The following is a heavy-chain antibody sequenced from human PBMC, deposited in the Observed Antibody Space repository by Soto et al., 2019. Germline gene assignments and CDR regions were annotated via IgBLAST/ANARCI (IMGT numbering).Heavy chain of an antibody. CDR1: GGSISSSSYY. CDR2: IYYSGST. J-gene: IGHJ6*02. CDR3: ARDDFWSGYHYYYYYGMDV. V-gene: IGHV4-39*07. Sequence: SETLSLTCTVSGGSISSSSYYWGWIRQPPGKGLEWIGSIYYSGSTYYNPSLKSRVTISVDTSKNQFSLKLSSVTAADTAVYYCARDDFWSGYHYYYYYGMDVWGQGTTVTVSS. D-gene: IGHD3-3*01.